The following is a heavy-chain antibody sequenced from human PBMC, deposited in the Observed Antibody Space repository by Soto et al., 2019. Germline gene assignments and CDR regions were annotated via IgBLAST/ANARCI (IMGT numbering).Heavy chain of an antibody. Sequence: PGESLKISCKGSGCSFTSYWIGWVRQMPGKGLEWMGIIYPGDSDTRYSPSFQGQVTISADKSISTAYLQWSSLKASDTAMYYCARPIGYCSSTRCSPRWFDPWGQGTLVTVSS. D-gene: IGHD2-2*03. J-gene: IGHJ5*02. V-gene: IGHV5-51*01. CDR2: IYPGDSDT. CDR3: ARPIGYCSSTRCSPRWFDP. CDR1: GCSFTSYW.